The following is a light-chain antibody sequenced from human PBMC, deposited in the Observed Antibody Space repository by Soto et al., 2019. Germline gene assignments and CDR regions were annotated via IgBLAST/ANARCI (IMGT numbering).Light chain of an antibody. CDR2: GNG. J-gene: IGLJ3*02. Sequence: QSVLTQPSSVSGAPGQRVTISCTGSSSNIGAGYDVHWYLQLPGTAPKLLIYGNGNRPSGVPDRFSGSKSGTSASLAITGLQAEDEADYYCQSYDSSLSGWVFGGGTKLTVL. V-gene: IGLV1-40*01. CDR3: QSYDSSLSGWV. CDR1: SSNIGAGYD.